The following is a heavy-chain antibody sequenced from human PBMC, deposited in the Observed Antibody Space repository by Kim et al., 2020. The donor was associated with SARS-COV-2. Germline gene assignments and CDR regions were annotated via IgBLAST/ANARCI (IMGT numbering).Heavy chain of an antibody. CDR1: GFTFSRYW. D-gene: IGHD1-26*01. CDR2: IKQDGSEK. J-gene: IGHJ4*01. V-gene: IGHV3-7*01. CDR3: ASHFASTSQRASFDY. Sequence: GGSLRLSCAASGFTFSRYWMSWVRQAPGKGLEWVANIKQDGSEKDYVDSVKGRFTISRDNAGNSLFLQMNSLRAEDTAVYYCASHFASTSQRASFDYLG.